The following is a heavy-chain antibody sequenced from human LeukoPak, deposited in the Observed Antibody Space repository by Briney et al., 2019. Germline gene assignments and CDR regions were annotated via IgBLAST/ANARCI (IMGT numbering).Heavy chain of an antibody. CDR3: ARDTGGGYSCYDC. D-gene: IGHD5-18*01. CDR1: GFTFSSYW. V-gene: IGHV3-7*01. Sequence: GVSLRLSCAASGFTFSSYWMTWIRQAPGKGLEWVANIKQDGSEKYYVDSVKGRFTISRDNAKNSLYLQMNSLRAEDTAVYYCARDTGGGYSCYDCWGQGTLVTVSS. J-gene: IGHJ4*02. CDR2: IKQDGSEK.